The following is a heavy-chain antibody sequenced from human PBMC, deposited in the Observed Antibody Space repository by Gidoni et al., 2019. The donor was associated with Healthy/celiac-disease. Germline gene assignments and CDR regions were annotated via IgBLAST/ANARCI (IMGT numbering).Heavy chain of an antibody. V-gene: IGHV3-30-3*01. CDR1: GFPFSSYA. CDR2: ISYDGSNK. Sequence: QVQLVESGGGVVQPGRSLRLSCAASGFPFSSYAMHWVRQAPGKGLEWVAVISYDGSNKYYADSVKGRFTISRDNSKNTLYLQMNSLRAEDTAVYYCAMITDSSDTTPSYGMDVWGQGTTVTVSS. J-gene: IGHJ6*02. CDR3: AMITDSSDTTPSYGMDV. D-gene: IGHD3-22*01.